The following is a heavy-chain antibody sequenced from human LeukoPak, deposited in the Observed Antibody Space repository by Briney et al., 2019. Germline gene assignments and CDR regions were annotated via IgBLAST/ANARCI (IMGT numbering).Heavy chain of an antibody. V-gene: IGHV3-21*01. D-gene: IGHD3/OR15-3a*01. CDR1: GSTLSTYS. CDR3: AREGTGYYYYGMDV. J-gene: IGHJ6*02. Sequence: GGSLRLSCAASGSTLSTYSMNWVRQAPGKGLEWVSSISSRSSYIYYADSVKGRFTISRDNAKNSLYLQMNSLRAEDTAVYYCAREGTGYYYYGMDVWGQGTTVTVSS. CDR2: ISSRSSYI.